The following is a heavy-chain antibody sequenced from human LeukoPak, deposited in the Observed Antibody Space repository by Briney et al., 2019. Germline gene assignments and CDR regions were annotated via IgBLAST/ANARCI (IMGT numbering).Heavy chain of an antibody. Sequence: GGSLRLSCAASGFSVSTNYMNWVRQAPGEGLEWVSILYSGSSTYYTDSVKGRFTISRDNSRNTLYLHMTNLRAEDMAVYYCARVGDHYHWYLDLWGRGSLLTVSS. CDR1: GFSVSTNY. V-gene: IGHV3-53*01. D-gene: IGHD3-10*01. CDR2: LYSGSST. J-gene: IGHJ2*01. CDR3: ARVGDHYHWYLDL.